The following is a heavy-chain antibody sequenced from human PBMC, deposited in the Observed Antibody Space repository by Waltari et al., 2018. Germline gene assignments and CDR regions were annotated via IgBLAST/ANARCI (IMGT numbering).Heavy chain of an antibody. D-gene: IGHD6-13*01. J-gene: IGHJ4*02. CDR1: GFTFSSYW. CDR2: INSDGSST. CDR3: ARDSGYSSSWYSLNY. V-gene: IGHV3-74*01. Sequence: EVQLVESGGGLVQPGGSLRLSCAASGFTFSSYWMHWFRHAPGKGLVWVSRINSDGSSTSYADSVKGRFTISRDNAKNTLYLQMNSLRAEDTAVYYCARDSGYSSSWYSLNYWGQGTLVTVSS.